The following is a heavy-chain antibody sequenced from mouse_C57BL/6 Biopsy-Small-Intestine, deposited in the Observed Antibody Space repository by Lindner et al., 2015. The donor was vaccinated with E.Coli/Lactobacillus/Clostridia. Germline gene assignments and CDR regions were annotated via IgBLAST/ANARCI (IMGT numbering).Heavy chain of an antibody. J-gene: IGHJ2*01. CDR1: GYTFTDYN. CDR3: ARRTTAFDY. D-gene: IGHD1-2*01. Sequence: VQLQESGPELVKPGASVKIPCKASGYTFTDYNMDWVKQSHGKSLEWIGDINPNNGGTIYNQKFKGKATLTVDKSSSTAYMELRSLTSEDSAVYFCARRTTAFDYWGQGTTLTVSS. V-gene: IGHV1-18*01. CDR2: INPNNGGT.